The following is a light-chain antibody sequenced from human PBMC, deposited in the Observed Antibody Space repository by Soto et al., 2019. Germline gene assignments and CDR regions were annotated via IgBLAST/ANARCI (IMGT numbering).Light chain of an antibody. CDR2: DVS. J-gene: IGLJ1*01. Sequence: QSVLTQPRSVSGSPGQSVTISCTGTSSDVGGYNYVSWYQQHPGKAPKLMIYDVSKRPSGVPDRFPGSKSGNTASLTISGLQAEDEADYYCCSYAGSYSYVFGTWTKLTVL. CDR3: CSYAGSYSYV. CDR1: SSDVGGYNY. V-gene: IGLV2-11*01.